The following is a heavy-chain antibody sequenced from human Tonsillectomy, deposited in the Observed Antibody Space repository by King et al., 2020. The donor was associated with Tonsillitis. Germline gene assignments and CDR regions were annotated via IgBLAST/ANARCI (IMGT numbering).Heavy chain of an antibody. D-gene: IGHD3-22*01. Sequence: VQLVESGGGLVQPGGSLRLSCAASGFTFSSYWMSWVRQAPGKGLEWVANIKQDGSEKYYVDSVKGRFTISRDNAKNSLYLQMNSLRAEDTAVYYCAREGHSYDSSGSAGENWGQGTLVTVSS. J-gene: IGHJ4*02. CDR2: IKQDGSEK. CDR1: GFTFSSYW. CDR3: AREGHSYDSSGSAGEN. V-gene: IGHV3-7*03.